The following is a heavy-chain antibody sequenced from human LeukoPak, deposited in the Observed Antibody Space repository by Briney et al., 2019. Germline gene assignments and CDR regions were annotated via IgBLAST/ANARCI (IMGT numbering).Heavy chain of an antibody. CDR2: IYYSGST. J-gene: IGHJ5*02. CDR1: GASISSSTSY. D-gene: IGHD2-21*02. V-gene: IGHV4-39*07. CDR3: ARTYCIGDCYSSPNWFDP. Sequence: PSETLSLTCSVSGASISSSTSYWGWIRQPPGTRLEWIGTIYYSGSTSYNSSLKSRVTISIDTSKHQFSLKLSSVTAADTAVYYCARTYCIGDCYSSPNWFDPWGQGTLVTVSS.